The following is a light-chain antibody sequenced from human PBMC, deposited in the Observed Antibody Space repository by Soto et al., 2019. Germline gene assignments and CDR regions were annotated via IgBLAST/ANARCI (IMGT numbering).Light chain of an antibody. J-gene: IGLJ2*01. CDR2: EVD. Sequence: QSVLTQPRSVSGSPGQSVTISCTGTSSNVGRYDHVSWYQQHPGRAPKLMIYEVDQRSSRVPDRFSGSKSGNTASLTLSGPQAEDEAEYYCASYAGTYSVVFGGGTQLTVL. CDR3: ASYAGTYSVV. CDR1: SSNVGRYDH. V-gene: IGLV2-11*01.